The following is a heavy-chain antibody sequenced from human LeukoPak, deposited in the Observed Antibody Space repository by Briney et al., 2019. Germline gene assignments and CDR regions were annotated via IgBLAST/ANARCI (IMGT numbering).Heavy chain of an antibody. CDR2: MNPNSGNT. D-gene: IGHD3-22*01. CDR1: GYTFTSYD. CDR3: ARALTYYYDSSGYYYHYYYYMDV. Sequence: ASVKVSCTASGYTFTSYDINWVRQATGQGLEWMGWMNPNSGNTGYAQKFQGRVTITRNTSISTAYMELSSLRSEDTAVYYCARALTYYYDSSGYYYHYYYYMDVWGKGTTVTVSS. J-gene: IGHJ6*03. V-gene: IGHV1-8*03.